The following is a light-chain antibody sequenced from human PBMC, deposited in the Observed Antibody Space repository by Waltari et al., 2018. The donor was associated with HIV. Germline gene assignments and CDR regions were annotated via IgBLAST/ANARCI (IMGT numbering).Light chain of an antibody. V-gene: IGKV3-15*01. CDR2: AAS. J-gene: IGKJ1*01. CDR1: QTISSN. Sequence: DIVITPSPPTLSFSPVERATLSCRASQTISSNLAWYQHKPGQSPRLLSYAASKRATGLPARFSASGSGTEFTLTISSLQSEDFAIYYCHQYDDWPCTFGQGTKLEI. CDR3: HQYDDWPCT.